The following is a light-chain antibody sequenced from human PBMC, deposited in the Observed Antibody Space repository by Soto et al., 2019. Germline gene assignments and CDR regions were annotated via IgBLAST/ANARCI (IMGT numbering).Light chain of an antibody. CDR1: QSVSNN. CDR2: SAS. J-gene: IGKJ4*01. CDR3: QQYNEWPLI. Sequence: EVVMTQSPATLSVYPGERATLSCRASQSVSNNLAWYQQKPGQAPRLFIYSASTRATGIPARFSGSASGTEFTLTISSLQSEDFAVYYCQQYNEWPLIVGGGTKVETK. V-gene: IGKV3-15*01.